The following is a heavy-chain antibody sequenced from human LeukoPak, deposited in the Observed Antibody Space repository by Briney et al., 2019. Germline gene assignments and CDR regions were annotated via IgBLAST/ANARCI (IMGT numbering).Heavy chain of an antibody. D-gene: IGHD3-22*01. CDR3: AKAPESILITMNDDWDYEG. V-gene: IGHV3-23*01. J-gene: IGHJ4*03. Sequence: PGGSLRLSCAASGFTFSSYAMSWVRQAPGEGLEWVSAISGSGGSTYYADSVKGRFTISRDNSKNTLYLQMNSLRAEDTAVYYCAKAPESILITMNDDWDYEGWGPGVLVTVSS. CDR1: GFTFSSYA. CDR2: ISGSGGST.